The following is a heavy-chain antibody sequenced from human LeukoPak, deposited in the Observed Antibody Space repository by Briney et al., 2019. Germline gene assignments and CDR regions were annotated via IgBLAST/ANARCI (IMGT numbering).Heavy chain of an antibody. CDR1: GYSFTNYW. D-gene: IGHD2-2*01. J-gene: IGHJ4*02. CDR2: IYPGDSET. Sequence: GESLKISCKGIGYSFTNYWIAWVRQMPGKGLEWMGIIYPGDSETTYSPSSQGQVTISADKSISTAYLQWSSLKASDTAMYYCARRRGNAHFDYWGQGTLVTVSS. CDR3: ARRRGNAHFDY. V-gene: IGHV5-51*01.